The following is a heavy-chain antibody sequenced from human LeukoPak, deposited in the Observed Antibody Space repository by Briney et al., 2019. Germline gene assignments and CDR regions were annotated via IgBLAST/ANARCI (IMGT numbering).Heavy chain of an antibody. Sequence: GGSLRLSCAASGLTFSSYWMHWVRQAPGKGLVWVSRINTDGSSTSYADSVKGRFTISRDNAKNTLYLQMNSLRAEDTAVYYCGVAYYYYYMDVWGKGTTVTVSS. J-gene: IGHJ6*03. CDR3: GVAYYYYYMDV. D-gene: IGHD2-15*01. CDR2: INTDGSST. V-gene: IGHV3-74*01. CDR1: GLTFSSYW.